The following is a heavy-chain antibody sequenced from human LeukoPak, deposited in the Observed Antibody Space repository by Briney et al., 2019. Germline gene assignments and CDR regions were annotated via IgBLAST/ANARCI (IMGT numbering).Heavy chain of an antibody. D-gene: IGHD2/OR15-2a*01. CDR1: GFTFSSYA. V-gene: IGHV3-30-3*01. CDR2: ISYDGSNK. CDR3: ARDILYDYYYYYYGMDV. J-gene: IGHJ6*02. Sequence: GGPLRLSCAASGFTFSSYAMHWVRQAPGKGLEWVAVISYDGSNKYYADSVKGRFTISRDNSKNTLYLQMNSLRAEDTAVYYCARDILYDYYYYYYGMDVWGQGTTVTVSS.